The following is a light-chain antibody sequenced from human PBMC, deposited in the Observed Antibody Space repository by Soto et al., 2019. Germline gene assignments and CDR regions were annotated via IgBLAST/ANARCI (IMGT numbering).Light chain of an antibody. CDR3: QQYNNYPWT. CDR1: QSISSW. J-gene: IGKJ1*01. CDR2: KAS. V-gene: IGKV1-5*03. Sequence: DIQMTQSPSTLSASVGDRVTITCRASQSISSWLAWDQQKPGKAPKLLIYKASSLESGVPSRFSGSGSGTEFTLTIISLQPDDFATYYCQQYNNYPWTFGQGTKVEIK.